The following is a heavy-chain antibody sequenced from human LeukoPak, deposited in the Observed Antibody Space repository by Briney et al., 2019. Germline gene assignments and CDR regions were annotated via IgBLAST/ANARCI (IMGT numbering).Heavy chain of an antibody. D-gene: IGHD6-13*01. Sequence: SETLSLTCTVSGGSISSSSYYWGWIRQPPGKGLEWIGSIYYSGSTYYNPSLKSRVTISVDTSKNQFSLKLSSVTAADTAVYYCARQVYTAGDNWFDPWGQGTLVTVSS. V-gene: IGHV4-39*01. CDR2: IYYSGST. J-gene: IGHJ5*02. CDR1: GGSISSSSYY. CDR3: ARQVYTAGDNWFDP.